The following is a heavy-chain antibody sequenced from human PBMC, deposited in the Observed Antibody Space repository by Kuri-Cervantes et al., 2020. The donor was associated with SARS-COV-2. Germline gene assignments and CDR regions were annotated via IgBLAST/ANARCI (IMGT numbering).Heavy chain of an antibody. Sequence: GESLKISCAASGFTVSSNYMSWVRQASGKGLEWVSVIYSGGSTYYADSVKGRFTISRDNSKNTLYLQMNSLRAEDTAVYYCARPYYYDSSGRDYWGQGTLVTVSS. CDR2: IYSGGST. D-gene: IGHD3-22*01. CDR3: ARPYYYDSSGRDY. CDR1: GFTVSSNY. V-gene: IGHV3-66*02. J-gene: IGHJ4*02.